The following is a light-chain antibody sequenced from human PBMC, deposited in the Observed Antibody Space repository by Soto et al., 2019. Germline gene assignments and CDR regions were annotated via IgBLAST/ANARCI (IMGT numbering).Light chain of an antibody. CDR2: AAS. J-gene: IGKJ1*01. V-gene: IGKV3-20*01. CDR3: QKYNSARWT. Sequence: EIVLTQSPGTLSLSPGERATLSCRASQSVSSTYLSWYQQKPGQAPRLLIYAASSRETGIPDTFSGSGSGTDFTLTISRLEPEDFATYYCQKYNSARWTFGQGTKVEIK. CDR1: QSVSSTY.